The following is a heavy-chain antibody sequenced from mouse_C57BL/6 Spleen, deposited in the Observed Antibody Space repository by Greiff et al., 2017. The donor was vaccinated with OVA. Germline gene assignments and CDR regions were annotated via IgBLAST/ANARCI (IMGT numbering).Heavy chain of an antibody. CDR1: GYTFTSYT. J-gene: IGHJ4*01. Sequence: VQLQQSGAELARPGASVKMSCKASGYTFTSYTMHWVKQRPGQGLEWIGYINPSSGYTKYNQKFKDKATLTADKSSSTAYMQLSSLTSEDSAVYYCARYLLDYAMDYWGQGTSVTVSS. CDR3: ARYLLDYAMDY. CDR2: INPSSGYT. V-gene: IGHV1-4*01.